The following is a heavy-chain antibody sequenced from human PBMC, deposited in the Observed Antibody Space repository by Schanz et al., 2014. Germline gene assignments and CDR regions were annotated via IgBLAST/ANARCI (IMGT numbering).Heavy chain of an antibody. Sequence: QIQLVQSGAEVKKPGASVRVSCKASGYTFTTYAMSWVRQAPGQGLEWMGWINTGSGDTKYSQNFQGRVTMTTDTSTSTVYMELRSLRSDDTAVYYCARDRRFFDRDDLYYFDSWGQGTLVTVSS. D-gene: IGHD3-3*01. J-gene: IGHJ4*02. V-gene: IGHV1-18*01. CDR2: INTGSGDT. CDR1: GYTFTTYA. CDR3: ARDRRFFDRDDLYYFDS.